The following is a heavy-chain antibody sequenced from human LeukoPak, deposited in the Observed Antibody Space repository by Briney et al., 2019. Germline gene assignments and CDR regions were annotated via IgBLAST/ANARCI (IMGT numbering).Heavy chain of an antibody. Sequence: ASVKVSCKASGGTFSSYAISWVRQAPGQGLEWMGGIIPIFGTANYAQKFQGRVTITADESTSTAYMELSSLRSEDTAVYYCARDRWEPHDAFDIWGQGTMVTVSS. CDR3: ARDRWEPHDAFDI. D-gene: IGHD1-14*01. V-gene: IGHV1-69*13. CDR1: GGTFSSYA. CDR2: IIPIFGTA. J-gene: IGHJ3*02.